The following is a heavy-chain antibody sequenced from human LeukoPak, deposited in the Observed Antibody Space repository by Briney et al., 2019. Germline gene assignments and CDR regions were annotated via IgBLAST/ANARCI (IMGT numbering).Heavy chain of an antibody. CDR1: GGSFSGYY. V-gene: IGHV4-59*01. CDR3: ARGNDFGNAFDF. CDR2: IHYSEGT. J-gene: IGHJ3*01. D-gene: IGHD4-17*01. Sequence: SETLSLTCAVYGGSFSGYYWTWIRQPPGKGLEWIGYIHYSEGTNYNPSLKSRVTMSIDASNDQFSLKLTSVSAADTAVYFCARGNDFGNAFDFWGQGTLVTVSS.